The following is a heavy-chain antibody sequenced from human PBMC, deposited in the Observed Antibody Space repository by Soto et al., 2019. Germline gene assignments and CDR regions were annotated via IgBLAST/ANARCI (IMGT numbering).Heavy chain of an antibody. CDR1: GGSISSNSYY. CDR2: IGYTGTI. Sequence: QLQLQESGPGLVKPSETLSLTCTASGGSISSNSYYWGWIRQSPGKGLEWIGSIGYTGTIYYNPSLQSRVTMSVDTSENQNSLRLSSMTAADTAVYYCASHVHNQGYEYYFDSWSQGTLVTVSS. J-gene: IGHJ4*02. D-gene: IGHD3-3*01. V-gene: IGHV4-39*01. CDR3: ASHVHNQGYEYYFDS.